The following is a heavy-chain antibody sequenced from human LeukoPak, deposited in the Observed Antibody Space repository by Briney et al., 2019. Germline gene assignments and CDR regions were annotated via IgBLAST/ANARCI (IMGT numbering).Heavy chain of an antibody. V-gene: IGHV3-23*01. Sequence: PGGSLRLSCAASGFTFSSYAMSWVRQAPGEGLEWVSAISASGGSTYYADSVKGRFTISRDNSKNTLYLQMNSLRADDTAVYYCAKSINLLIAAAGSSDYWGQGTLVTVSS. CDR3: AKSINLLIAAAGSSDY. D-gene: IGHD6-13*01. J-gene: IGHJ4*02. CDR2: ISASGGST. CDR1: GFTFSSYA.